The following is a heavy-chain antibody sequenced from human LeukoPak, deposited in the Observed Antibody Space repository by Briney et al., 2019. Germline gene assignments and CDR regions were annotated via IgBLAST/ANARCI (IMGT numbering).Heavy chain of an antibody. D-gene: IGHD3-22*01. CDR2: INPNSGGT. J-gene: IGHJ3*02. Sequence: ASVKVSCKASGYNFTGYYMHWVRQAPGQGLEWMGWINPNSGGTNYAQKFQGRVTMTRDTSISTAYMELSRLRSEDTAVYYCARGHDSSPDAFDIWGQGTMVTVSS. V-gene: IGHV1-2*02. CDR3: ARGHDSSPDAFDI. CDR1: GYNFTGYY.